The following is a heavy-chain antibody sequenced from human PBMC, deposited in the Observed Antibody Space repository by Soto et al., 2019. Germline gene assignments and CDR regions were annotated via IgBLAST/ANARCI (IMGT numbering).Heavy chain of an antibody. CDR1: GFTFSKYA. CDR2: ISDNGVAT. J-gene: IGHJ6*02. CDR3: AKDRRNTAAATYYGVDV. Sequence: PGGSLRLSCVFSGFTFSKYAMNWIRQAPGKGLEWVSSISDNGVATYYADSVKGRFTSSRDNSDDTLYLQMNALRAEDTAVYYCAKDRRNTAAATYYGVDVWGQGSTVTVSS. V-gene: IGHV3-23*01. D-gene: IGHD2-15*01.